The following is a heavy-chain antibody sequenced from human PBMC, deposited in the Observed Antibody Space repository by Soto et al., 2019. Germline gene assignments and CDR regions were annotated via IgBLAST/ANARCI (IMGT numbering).Heavy chain of an antibody. V-gene: IGHV1-69*12. CDR3: ARGDATKIVVTTYYAMDV. D-gene: IGHD3-22*01. J-gene: IGHJ6*02. Sequence: QVRLVQSGAEVKKPGSSVKVSCKASGGSLSNYGISWVRQAPGQGLEWMGAIIPVFGTPNYAQKFQDRVTXXAXXSTTTVYMEVRSLTSEDTAVYYCARGDATKIVVTTYYAMDVWGQGTTVTVSS. CDR1: GGSLSNYG. CDR2: IIPVFGTP.